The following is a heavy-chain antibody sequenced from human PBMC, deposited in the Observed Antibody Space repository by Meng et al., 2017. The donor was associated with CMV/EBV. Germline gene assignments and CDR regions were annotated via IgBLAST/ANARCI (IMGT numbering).Heavy chain of an antibody. CDR3: ARSGPQYSYSNRPGYYYYYGMDV. Sequence: SVKVSCKASGGTFSSYAISWVRQAPGQGLEWMGGIIPIFGTANYAQKFHGRVTITTDESTSTAYMELSSLRSEDTAVYYCARSGPQYSYSNRPGYYYYYGMDVWGQGTTVTVSS. D-gene: IGHD4-11*01. V-gene: IGHV1-69*05. CDR1: GGTFSSYA. J-gene: IGHJ6*02. CDR2: IIPIFGTA.